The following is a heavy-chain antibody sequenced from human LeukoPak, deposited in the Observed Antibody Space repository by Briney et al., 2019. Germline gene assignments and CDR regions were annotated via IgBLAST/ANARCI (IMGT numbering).Heavy chain of an antibody. Sequence: SETLPLTCTVSGGSISSGGYSWSWIRQPPGKGLEWIGYIYHSGSTYYNPSLKSRVTISVDRSKNQFSLKLSSVTAADTAVYYCARGGDYDLPDAFDIWGQGTMVTVSS. J-gene: IGHJ3*02. CDR3: ARGGDYDLPDAFDI. D-gene: IGHD4-17*01. CDR1: GGSISSGGYS. CDR2: IYHSGST. V-gene: IGHV4-30-2*01.